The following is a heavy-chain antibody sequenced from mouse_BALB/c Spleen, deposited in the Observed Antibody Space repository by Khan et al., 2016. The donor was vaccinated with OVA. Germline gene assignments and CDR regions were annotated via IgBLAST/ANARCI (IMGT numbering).Heavy chain of an antibody. D-gene: IGHD2-1*01. V-gene: IGHV1S56*01. CDR1: GYTFTSYY. CDR3: AREGYYGNNRAWFAY. J-gene: IGHJ3*01. Sequence: QVQLQQSGPELVKPGTSVRISCKASGYTFTSYYLYWVNQRPGQGLEWIGWIYPGNINTEYNEKFKGKATLTADKSSSTSYMHLPSLTSEDSAVYFCAREGYYGNNRAWFAYWGQGTLVTVSA. CDR2: IYPGNINT.